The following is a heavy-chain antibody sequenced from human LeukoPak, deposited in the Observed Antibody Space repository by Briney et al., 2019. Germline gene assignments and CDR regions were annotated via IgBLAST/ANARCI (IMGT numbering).Heavy chain of an antibody. CDR3: ARRRYYDSTGYLD. CDR1: ARSISSSSYD. D-gene: IGHD3-22*01. V-gene: IGHV4-39*01. CDR2: IYYSGGA. Sequence: SETLSLTCTVSARSISSSSYDWGWLRQPPGKGLERIGEIYYSGGAYYNSAVKSRLTISVDTSWNQFSLTLSSVTAADTGVYYCARRRYYDSTGYLDWGQGTLVSVST. J-gene: IGHJ1*01.